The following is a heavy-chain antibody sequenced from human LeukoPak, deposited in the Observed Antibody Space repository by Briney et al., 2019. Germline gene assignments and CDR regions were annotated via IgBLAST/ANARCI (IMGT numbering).Heavy chain of an antibody. CDR1: GFTFSSYC. CDR3: ARDPAGDPGRGY. V-gene: IGHV3-21*01. J-gene: IGHJ4*02. Sequence: GGSLRLSCAAAGFTFSSYCMNWVRQAPGKGLEWVSSTSGSSSYIYYADSVKGRFTISRDNAKNSLYLQMNSLRDEDTAVYYCARDPAGDPGRGYWGQGTLVTVSS. D-gene: IGHD7-27*01. CDR2: TSGSSSYI.